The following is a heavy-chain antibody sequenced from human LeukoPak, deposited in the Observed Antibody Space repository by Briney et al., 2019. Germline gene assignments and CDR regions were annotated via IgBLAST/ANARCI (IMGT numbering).Heavy chain of an antibody. Sequence: PSETLSLTCTVSGGSISSSGGFYWSWIRQHPGDGLEWIGFISYRGSTYYNPSLKSRVSMSVDTSRSQFSLRLTSVTDEDTAVYYCARISQSSGGFYYWGQGTLVTVSS. CDR1: GGSISSSGGFY. CDR3: ARISQSSGGFYY. V-gene: IGHV4-31*02. CDR2: ISYRGST. D-gene: IGHD2-15*01. J-gene: IGHJ4*02.